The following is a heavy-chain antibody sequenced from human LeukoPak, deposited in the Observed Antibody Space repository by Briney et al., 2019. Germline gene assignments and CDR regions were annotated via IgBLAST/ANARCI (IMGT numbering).Heavy chain of an antibody. V-gene: IGHV4-34*01. D-gene: IGHD4-17*01. CDR2: VSHSGYT. J-gene: IGHJ4*02. CDR3: ARQLYGSDY. Sequence: SETLSLTCDVFGVSFSTYYWSWIRQSPEKGLEWIGEVSHSGYTNYNPSLKGRVTISVDTSKNQFSLKLSSVTAADTAVYYCARQLYGSDYWGQGTLVTVSS. CDR1: GVSFSTYY.